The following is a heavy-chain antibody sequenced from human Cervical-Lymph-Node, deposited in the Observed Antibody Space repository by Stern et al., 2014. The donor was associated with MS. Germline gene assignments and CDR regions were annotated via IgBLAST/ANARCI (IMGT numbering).Heavy chain of an antibody. Sequence: QVQLVQSGAEVKKPGASVKVSCKASGYTFTSYGISWVRQAPGQGLEWMGWISDYSGNTYYAQKIKGRVTMTTDTSKNTAYMELRSLRSDDTAVYYCARGLLGSENAFDIWGQGTMVTVSS. D-gene: IGHD2-15*01. CDR1: GYTFTSYG. CDR2: ISDYSGNT. J-gene: IGHJ3*02. V-gene: IGHV1-18*01. CDR3: ARGLLGSENAFDI.